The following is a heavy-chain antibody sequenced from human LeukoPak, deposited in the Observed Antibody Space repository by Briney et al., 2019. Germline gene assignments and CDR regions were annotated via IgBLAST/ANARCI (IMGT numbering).Heavy chain of an antibody. CDR3: ARREDYGGTWGPDAFDI. J-gene: IGHJ3*02. D-gene: IGHD4-23*01. CDR1: GFTFSSYA. Sequence: GGSLRLSCAASGFTFSSYAMSWVRQAPGKGLEWVSAISGSGGSTYYADSVKGRFTISRDNSKNTLYLQMNSLRAEDTAVYYCARREDYGGTWGPDAFDIWGQGTMVTVSS. CDR2: ISGSGGST. V-gene: IGHV3-23*01.